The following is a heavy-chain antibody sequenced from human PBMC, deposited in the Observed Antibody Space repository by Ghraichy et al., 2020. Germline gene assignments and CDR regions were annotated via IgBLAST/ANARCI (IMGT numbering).Heavy chain of an antibody. CDR2: IKQDGNEK. D-gene: IGHD5-18*01. V-gene: IGHV3-7*01. CDR1: GFHFTAYW. Sequence: GGSLRLSCAASGFHFTAYWMTWVRQAPGKGLEWVANIKQDGNEKNYVDSVKGRFTVSRDSGQNSVFLQMNNLRADDTAVYYCAREGYGNSYGSHYFDYWGQGSRVTVAT. J-gene: IGHJ4*02. CDR3: AREGYGNSYGSHYFDY.